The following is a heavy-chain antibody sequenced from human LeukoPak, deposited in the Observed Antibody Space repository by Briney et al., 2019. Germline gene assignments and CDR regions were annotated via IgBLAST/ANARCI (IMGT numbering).Heavy chain of an antibody. CDR1: GFTLSSYG. J-gene: IGHJ1*01. CDR2: ISYDGSNK. CDR3: AKDEAYCSGGSCYGRKYFQH. V-gene: IGHV3-30*18. Sequence: PGRSLRLSCAASGFTLSSYGMHWVRQAPGKGLEWVAVISYDGSNKYYADSVKGRFTISRDNSKNTLYLQMNSLRAEDTAVYYCAKDEAYCSGGSCYGRKYFQHWGQGTLVTVSS. D-gene: IGHD2-15*01.